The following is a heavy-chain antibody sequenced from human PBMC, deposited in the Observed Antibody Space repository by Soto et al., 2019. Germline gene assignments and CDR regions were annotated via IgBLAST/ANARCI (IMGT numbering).Heavy chain of an antibody. D-gene: IGHD3-3*01. J-gene: IGHJ4*02. CDR2: ISGSGGST. Sequence: GGSLRLSCAASGFTFSSYAMSWVRQAPGKGLEWVSAISGSGGSTYYADSVKGRFTISRDNSKNTLYLQMNSLRAEDTAVYYCAKRETYYDFWSGYYTHDYWGQGTLVTVSS. CDR1: GFTFSSYA. CDR3: AKRETYYDFWSGYYTHDY. V-gene: IGHV3-23*01.